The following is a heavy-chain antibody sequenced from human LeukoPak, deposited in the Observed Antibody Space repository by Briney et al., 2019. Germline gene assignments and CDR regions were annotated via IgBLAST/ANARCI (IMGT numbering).Heavy chain of an antibody. CDR1: GFTFSSYS. Sequence: PGGSLRLSCAASGFTFSSYSMNWVRQAPGKGLEWVAVISYDGSNKYYADSVKGRFTISRDNSKNTLYLQMNSLRAEDTAVYYCAKDPTAMVTAAVDYWGQGTLVTVSS. CDR2: ISYDGSNK. D-gene: IGHD5-18*01. CDR3: AKDPTAMVTAAVDY. V-gene: IGHV3-30*18. J-gene: IGHJ4*02.